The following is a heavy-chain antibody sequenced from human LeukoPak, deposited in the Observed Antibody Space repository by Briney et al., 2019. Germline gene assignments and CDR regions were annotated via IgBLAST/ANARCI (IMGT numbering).Heavy chain of an antibody. CDR3: ARDSPYITMVRGVIGYYYYMDV. CDR2: IKQDGSEK. CDR1: GFTFSSYW. V-gene: IGHV3-7*01. Sequence: GGSLRLSCAASGFTFSSYWMSWVRQAPGKGLEWVANIKQDGSEKYYVDSVKGRFTISRDNAKNSLYLQMNSLRAEGTAVYYCARDSPYITMVRGVIGYYYYMDVWGKGTTVTISS. D-gene: IGHD3-10*01. J-gene: IGHJ6*03.